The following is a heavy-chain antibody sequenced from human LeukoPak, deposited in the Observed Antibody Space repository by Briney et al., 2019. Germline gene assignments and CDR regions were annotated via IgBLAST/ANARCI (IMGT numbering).Heavy chain of an antibody. CDR3: ARSYSSSSSRYFQH. CDR2: IYHSGST. CDR1: GYSISSGYY. J-gene: IGHJ1*01. Sequence: KSSETLSLTCTVSGYSISSGYYWDWIRQPPGKGLEWIGSIYHSGSTYYNPSLKSRVTISVDTSKNQFSLKLSSVTAADTAVYYCARSYSSSSSRYFQHWGQGTLVTVSS. V-gene: IGHV4-38-2*02. D-gene: IGHD6-13*01.